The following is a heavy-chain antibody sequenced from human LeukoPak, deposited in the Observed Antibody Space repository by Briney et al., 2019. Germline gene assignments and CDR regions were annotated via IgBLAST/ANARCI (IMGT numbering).Heavy chain of an antibody. D-gene: IGHD5-18*01. CDR1: GFSFSTYW. V-gene: IGHV3-74*01. J-gene: IGHJ5*02. CDR2: MNSDGATT. CDR3: ATAGYFRFDL. Sequence: GGSLRLSCAASGFSFSTYWMHWVRQAPGQGLVWLSRMNSDGATTTYAESMKGRLTISRDNAKNTLFLQIDSLRGEDTAVYYCATAGYFRFDLWGQGTLVTVSS.